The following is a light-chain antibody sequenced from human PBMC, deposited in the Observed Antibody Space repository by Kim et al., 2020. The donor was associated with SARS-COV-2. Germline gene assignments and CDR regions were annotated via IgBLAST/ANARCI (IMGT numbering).Light chain of an antibody. V-gene: IGKV3-11*01. Sequence: EIVLTQSPATLSLSPGETATLSCRASQGINNYLAWYQHIPGQAPRLLIYDASNRATGIPARFSGRGSGTDFTLIISSLEPADFAVYYCQQRSNWPLTFGGGTKVDIK. J-gene: IGKJ4*01. CDR1: QGINNY. CDR3: QQRSNWPLT. CDR2: DAS.